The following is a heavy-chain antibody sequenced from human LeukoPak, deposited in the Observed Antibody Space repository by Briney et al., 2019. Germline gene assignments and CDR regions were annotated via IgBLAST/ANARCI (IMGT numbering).Heavy chain of an antibody. J-gene: IGHJ6*02. V-gene: IGHV3-23*01. CDR3: AKEVYCGRDCYNPGYGVDV. CDR1: RFTFSNYA. Sequence: GGSLRLSCAASRFTFSNYAMSWVRQAPGKGREWVAAISGSGGRTYYADSVKGRFTISRDNSKNTLSLQMNSLIDEDTATYYCAKEVYCGRDCYNPGYGVDVWGQGTTVTVSS. D-gene: IGHD2-21*02. CDR2: ISGSGGRT.